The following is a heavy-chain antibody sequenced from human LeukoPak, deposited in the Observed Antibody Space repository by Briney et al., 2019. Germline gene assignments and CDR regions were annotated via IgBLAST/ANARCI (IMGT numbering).Heavy chain of an antibody. D-gene: IGHD2-2*01. J-gene: IGHJ3*02. CDR3: ATELVVRGAFDI. Sequence: SVKVSCKASGGTFSSYAISWVRQAPGQGLEWMGGIIPIFGTANYAQKFQGRVTITADESTSTAYMELSSLRSEDTAVYYCATELVVRGAFDIWGQGTMVTVSS. CDR2: IIPIFGTA. V-gene: IGHV1-69*13. CDR1: GGTFSSYA.